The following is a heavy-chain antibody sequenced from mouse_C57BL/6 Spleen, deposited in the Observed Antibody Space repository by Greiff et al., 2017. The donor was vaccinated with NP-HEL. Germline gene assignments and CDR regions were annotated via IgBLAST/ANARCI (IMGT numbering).Heavy chain of an antibody. D-gene: IGHD2-5*01. CDR2: IYPGDGDT. V-gene: IGHV1-82*01. Sequence: VKLMESGPELVKPGASVKISCKASGYAFSSSWMNWVKQRPGKGLEWIGRIYPGDGDTNYNGKFKGKATLTADKSSSTAYMQLSSLTSEDSAVYFCARNDSNWAYWGQGTLVTVSA. CDR3: ARNDSNWAY. J-gene: IGHJ3*01. CDR1: GYAFSSSW.